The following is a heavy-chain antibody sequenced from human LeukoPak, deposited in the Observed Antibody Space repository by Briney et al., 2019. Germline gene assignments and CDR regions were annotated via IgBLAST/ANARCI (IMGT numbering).Heavy chain of an antibody. J-gene: IGHJ4*02. CDR1: GYTFTSYG. Sequence: ASVKVSCKASGYTFTSYGISWVRQAPGQGLEWMGWISAYNGNTNYAQKLQGRVTMTTDTSTSTAYMELRSLRSDDTAVYYCARESYYDFWSGYWRNLDYWAREPWSPSPQ. CDR2: ISAYNGNT. CDR3: ARESYYDFWSGYWRNLDY. V-gene: IGHV1-18*01. D-gene: IGHD3-3*01.